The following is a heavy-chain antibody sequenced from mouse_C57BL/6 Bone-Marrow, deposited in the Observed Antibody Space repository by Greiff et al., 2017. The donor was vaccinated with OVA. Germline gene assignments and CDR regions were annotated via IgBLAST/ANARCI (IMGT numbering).Heavy chain of an antibody. CDR3: ARWGKLRFAY. CDR2: INPNNGGT. CDR1: GYTFTDYN. J-gene: IGHJ3*01. Sequence: EVQLQESGPELVKPGASVKMSCKASGYTFTDYNMHWVKQSHGKSLEWIGYINPNNGGTSYKQKFNGKATLTVNKSSSTAYMELRSLTSDDSAVYYCARWGKLRFAYWGQGTLVTVSA. V-gene: IGHV1-22*01.